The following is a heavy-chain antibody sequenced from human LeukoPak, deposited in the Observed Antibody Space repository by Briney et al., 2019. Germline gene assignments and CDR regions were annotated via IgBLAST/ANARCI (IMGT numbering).Heavy chain of an antibody. Sequence: PSETLSLTCTVSGGSISSYYWSWIRQPPGKGLEWIGYIYYSGSTNYNPSLKSRVTISVDTSKNQFSLKLSSVTAADTAVYYCARNGVEQQLVYFDYWGQGTLVTVSP. J-gene: IGHJ4*02. D-gene: IGHD6-13*01. CDR1: GGSISSYY. CDR2: IYYSGST. CDR3: ARNGVEQQLVYFDY. V-gene: IGHV4-59*01.